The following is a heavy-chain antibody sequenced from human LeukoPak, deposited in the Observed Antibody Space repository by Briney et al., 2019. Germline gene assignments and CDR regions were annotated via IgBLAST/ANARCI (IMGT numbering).Heavy chain of an antibody. CDR3: AKILSFWSGYYPFDY. CDR2: IGGSGGST. D-gene: IGHD3-3*01. V-gene: IGHV3-23*01. J-gene: IGHJ4*02. Sequence: SGGSLRLSCAASGFTFSSYAMSWVRQAPGKGLEWVSAIGGSGGSTYHADSVKGRFTISRDNSKNTLYLQMNSLRAEDTAVYYCAKILSFWSGYYPFDYWGQGTLVTVSS. CDR1: GFTFSSYA.